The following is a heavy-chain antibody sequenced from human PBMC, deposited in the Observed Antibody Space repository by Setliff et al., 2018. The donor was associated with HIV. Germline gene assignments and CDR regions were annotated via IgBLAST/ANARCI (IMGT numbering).Heavy chain of an antibody. CDR2: IYTRGST. CDR3: ASYSSSWTSFQH. Sequence: PSETLSLTCTVSGGSISSYFWSWIRQPAGKGLEWIGHIYTRGSTNYNPSLKSRVTISVDTSKNQFSLKLSSVTAADTALYYCASYSSSWTSFQHWGQGTLVTVSS. V-gene: IGHV4-4*07. D-gene: IGHD6-13*01. J-gene: IGHJ1*01. CDR1: GGSISSYF.